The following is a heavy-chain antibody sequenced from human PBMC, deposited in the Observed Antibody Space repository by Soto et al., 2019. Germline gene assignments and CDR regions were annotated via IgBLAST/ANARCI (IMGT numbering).Heavy chain of an antibody. Sequence: QVYLVQSGAEVKKPGSSVKVSCKALRGTFTTNASGWVRKAPGKGFGWLGGIMPFFGSGNYAQKFQGRINITADESTSSVYLELTSLRSEDTAVYYCARDRAGYYSHFVYWGQGTLVTVSS. D-gene: IGHD3-22*01. CDR1: RGTFTTNA. CDR3: ARDRAGYYSHFVY. J-gene: IGHJ4*02. V-gene: IGHV1-69*01. CDR2: IMPFFGSG.